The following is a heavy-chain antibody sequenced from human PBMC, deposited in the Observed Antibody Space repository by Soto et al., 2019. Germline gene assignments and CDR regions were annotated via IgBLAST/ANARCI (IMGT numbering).Heavy chain of an antibody. CDR3: ARQGDSRGWSRENWFDP. Sequence: LKISCKGSGYSFTSYWISWVRQMPGKGLEWMGRIDPSDSYTNYSPSFQGHVTISADKSISTAYLQWSSLKASDAAMYYCARQGDSRGWSRENWFDPWGQGTLVTVSS. D-gene: IGHD6-19*01. CDR1: GYSFTSYW. CDR2: IDPSDSYT. J-gene: IGHJ5*02. V-gene: IGHV5-10-1*01.